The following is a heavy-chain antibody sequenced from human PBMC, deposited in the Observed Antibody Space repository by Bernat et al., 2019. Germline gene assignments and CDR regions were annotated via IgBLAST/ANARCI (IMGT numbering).Heavy chain of an antibody. CDR1: GYTFTSYY. Sequence: QVQLVQSGAEVKKPGASVKVSCKASGYTFTSYYMHWVRQAPGQGLEWMGIINPSGGSTSYAQKFQGRVTMTRDTSTSTVYMELSSRRSEDTAVYYCARWGEAVAGTEYAFDIWGQGTMVTVSS. J-gene: IGHJ3*02. CDR2: INPSGGST. CDR3: ARWGEAVAGTEYAFDI. D-gene: IGHD6-19*01. V-gene: IGHV1-46*01.